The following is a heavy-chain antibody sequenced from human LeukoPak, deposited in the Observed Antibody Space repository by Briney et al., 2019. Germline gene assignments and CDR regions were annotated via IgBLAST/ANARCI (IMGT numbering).Heavy chain of an antibody. Sequence: GGSLRLSCAASGFTFSTYSMNWVRQAPGKGLEWLSYISSGSSTIYYADSVKGRFTISRDNARNSLYLQMNGLRAEDTAVYYCARVTVGATADYFDCWGQGTLVTVSS. V-gene: IGHV3-48*01. CDR1: GFTFSTYS. CDR3: ARVTVGATADYFDC. CDR2: ISSGSSTI. J-gene: IGHJ4*02. D-gene: IGHD1-26*01.